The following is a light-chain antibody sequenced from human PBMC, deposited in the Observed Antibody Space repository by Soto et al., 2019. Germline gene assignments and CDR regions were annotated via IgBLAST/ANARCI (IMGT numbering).Light chain of an antibody. CDR2: GAS. V-gene: IGKV3-20*01. Sequence: DMVLTQSPATLYLSPGERVTLSCRASQTIPSRYFAWYQQKLGQAPRLLIYGASSRATGIPDRFSGSASGTDFTLTGSRVEPEDFAVFYCQQYGSSPPTFGQGTRLQIK. J-gene: IGKJ2*01. CDR1: QTIPSRY. CDR3: QQYGSSPPT.